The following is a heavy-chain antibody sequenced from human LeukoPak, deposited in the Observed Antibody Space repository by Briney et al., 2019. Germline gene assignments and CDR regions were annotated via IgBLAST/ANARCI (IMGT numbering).Heavy chain of an antibody. D-gene: IGHD5-18*01. Sequence: SETLSLTCTVSGGSISSYYWSWIRQPPGKGLEWIGYIYYSGSTNYNPSLKSRVTISVDTTKNQFSLKLSSVTAADTAVYYCARHSYTYSSNWLDPWGQGTLVTVSS. J-gene: IGHJ5*02. V-gene: IGHV4-59*08. CDR2: IYYSGST. CDR1: GGSISSYY. CDR3: ARHSYTYSSNWLDP.